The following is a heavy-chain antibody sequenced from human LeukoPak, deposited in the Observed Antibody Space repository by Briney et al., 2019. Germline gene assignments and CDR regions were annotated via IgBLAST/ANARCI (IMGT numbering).Heavy chain of an antibody. CDR3: ARQGDYGDYPGGY. Sequence: GESLKISCKGSGYSFTSYWIGWVRQMPGKGLEWMGIIYPGDPDTRYSPSFQGQVTLSADKSIRTAYLQWSSLKASDTAMYYCARQGDYGDYPGGYWGQGTLVTVSS. J-gene: IGHJ4*02. CDR2: IYPGDPDT. D-gene: IGHD4-17*01. CDR1: GYSFTSYW. V-gene: IGHV5-51*01.